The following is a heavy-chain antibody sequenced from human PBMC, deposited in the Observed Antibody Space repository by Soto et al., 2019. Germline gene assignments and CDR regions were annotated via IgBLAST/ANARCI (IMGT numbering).Heavy chain of an antibody. V-gene: IGHV3-23*01. CDR2: ISGSGGNT. Sequence: PGGSLRLSCAASGFSFSSYAMSWVRQAPGKGLEWVSAISGSGGNTYYADSVKGRFTISRDNSRNTLDLQMNSLRVEDTAVYYCAKVRAHVDYWCQGTLVTVSS. J-gene: IGHJ4*02. CDR3: AKVRAHVDY. CDR1: GFSFSSYA.